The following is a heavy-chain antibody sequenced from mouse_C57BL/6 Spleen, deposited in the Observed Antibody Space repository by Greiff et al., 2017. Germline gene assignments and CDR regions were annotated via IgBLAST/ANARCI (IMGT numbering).Heavy chain of an antibody. CDR3: ARVLSSSYYFDY. CDR2: IDPSDSYT. V-gene: IGHV1-59*01. D-gene: IGHD1-1*01. J-gene: IGHJ2*01. CDR1: GYTFTSYW. Sequence: QVQLQQPGAELVRPGTSVKLSCKASGYTFTSYWMHWVKQRPGQGLEWIGVIDPSDSYTNYNQKLKGKATLTVDTSSSTAYMQLSSLTSEDSAVYYCARVLSSSYYFDYWGKGTTLTVSS.